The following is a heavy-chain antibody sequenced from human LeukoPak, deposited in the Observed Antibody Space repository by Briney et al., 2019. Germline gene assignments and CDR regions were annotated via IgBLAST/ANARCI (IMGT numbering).Heavy chain of an antibody. J-gene: IGHJ4*02. V-gene: IGHV3-7*01. CDR1: EFILNRSW. CDR3: AIWTSGNY. Sequence: GGSLRLSCAASEFILNRSWMNWVRHAPGKGLEWVANMDPSGNHKRYVDSVRDRFSISKDSPGTSFSLEMHSLRVEDTAIYYCAIWTSGNYWGQGSLVTVSS. D-gene: IGHD1-1*01. CDR2: MDPSGNHK.